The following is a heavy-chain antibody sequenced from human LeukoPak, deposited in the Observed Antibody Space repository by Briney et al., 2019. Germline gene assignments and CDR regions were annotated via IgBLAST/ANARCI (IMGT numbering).Heavy chain of an antibody. CDR1: GFTSSDYT. CDR3: AKDRYGSSTNCPHDY. V-gene: IGHV3-23*01. CDR2: ISVSDAGT. J-gene: IGHJ4*02. D-gene: IGHD2-2*01. Sequence: GGSLRLSCAASGFTSSDYTMNWVRQAPGKGLEWVSGISVSDAGTYYADSVKGRFTMSRDNSNNMLYLQMNSLRAEDTAVYYCAKDRYGSSTNCPHDYWGQGTLVTVSS.